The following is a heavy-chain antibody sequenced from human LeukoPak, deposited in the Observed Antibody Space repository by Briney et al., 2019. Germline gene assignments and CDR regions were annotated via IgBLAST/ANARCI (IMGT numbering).Heavy chain of an antibody. D-gene: IGHD3-22*01. CDR1: GFTFSSYA. CDR2: ISSSSSYI. V-gene: IGHV3-21*01. CDR3: ARAVGSHYDSSGYYPYYFDY. J-gene: IGHJ4*02. Sequence: GGSLRLSCAASGFTFSSYAMSWVRQAPGKGLEWVSSISSSSSYIYYADSVKGRFTISRDNAKNSLNLQMNSLRAEDTAVYYCARAVGSHYDSSGYYPYYFDYWGQGTLVTVSS.